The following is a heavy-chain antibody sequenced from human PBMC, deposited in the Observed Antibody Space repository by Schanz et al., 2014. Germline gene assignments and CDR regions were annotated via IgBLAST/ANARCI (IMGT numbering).Heavy chain of an antibody. D-gene: IGHD1-26*01. J-gene: IGHJ5*02. CDR1: GFSFSGSG. CDR3: AKEIYSGSHYGWFDP. V-gene: IGHV3-30*02. Sequence: VQLVESGGGLVKPGGSLRLSCAASGFSFSGSGMHWVRQAPGEGLEWVAFIRFDASHKYYADSVKGRFTISRDNSNHTPSMQMNSLTADDPAXYYCAKEIYSGSHYGWFDPWGQGTLVTVSS. CDR2: IRFDASHK.